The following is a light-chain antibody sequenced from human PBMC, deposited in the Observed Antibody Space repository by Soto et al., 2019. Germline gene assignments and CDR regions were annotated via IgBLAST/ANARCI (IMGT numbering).Light chain of an antibody. CDR3: QHYNNWPRT. CDR2: GAS. J-gene: IGKJ1*01. CDR1: QSVSSN. Sequence: EIVMTQSPATLSLSPGERATLSCRASQSVSSNLAWYQQKPGQAPRLLIYGASTRATGIPARFSGSGSGTEFTLTIGSLQSEDFALYYCQHYNNWPRTFGQGTKVDIK. V-gene: IGKV3-15*01.